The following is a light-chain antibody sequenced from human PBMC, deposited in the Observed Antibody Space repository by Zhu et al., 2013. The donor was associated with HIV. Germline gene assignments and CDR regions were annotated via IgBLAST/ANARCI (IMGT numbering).Light chain of an antibody. CDR3: AAWDYSLNSAKYV. CDR1: TSNIGDNY. CDR2: DNN. Sequence: QSVLTQPPSMSAAPGQKVTVSCSGSTSNIGDNYVSWYQELPGTAPKLLIYDNNRRPSGIPDRFSGSKSGTSATLGITGLQTGDEADYYCAAWDYSLNSAKYVFGTGTKVTVL. V-gene: IGLV1-51*01. J-gene: IGLJ1*01.